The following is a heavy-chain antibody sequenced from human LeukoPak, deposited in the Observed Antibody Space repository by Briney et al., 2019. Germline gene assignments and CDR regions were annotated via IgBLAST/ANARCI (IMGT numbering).Heavy chain of an antibody. D-gene: IGHD5-18*01. J-gene: IGHJ4*02. CDR2: MQSCGNS. CDR3: ARDRRHSYGRYFDH. CDR1: GGSISTYH. Sequence: SETLSLTCSVSGGSISTYHWNWIRKPPGKGLEWIAFMQSCGNSNYNPSLKSRVTIFVDTSKNQFVLNLRSLTAADTAVYYCARDRRHSYGRYFDHWGQGMLVTVSS. V-gene: IGHV4-59*12.